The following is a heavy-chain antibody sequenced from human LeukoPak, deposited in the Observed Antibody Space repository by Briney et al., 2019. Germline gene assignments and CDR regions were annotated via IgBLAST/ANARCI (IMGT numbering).Heavy chain of an antibody. Sequence: PSETLSLTCTVSGGSISSYYWSWIRQPAGKGLEWIGRIYTSGSTNYNPSLKSRVTMSVDTSKNQFSLQLNSVTPEDTAVYYCAREWAYGSGSYAQRWGTTDAFDIWGQGTMVTVSS. CDR1: GGSISSYY. D-gene: IGHD3-10*01. V-gene: IGHV4-4*07. CDR2: IYTSGST. J-gene: IGHJ3*02. CDR3: AREWAYGSGSYAQRWGTTDAFDI.